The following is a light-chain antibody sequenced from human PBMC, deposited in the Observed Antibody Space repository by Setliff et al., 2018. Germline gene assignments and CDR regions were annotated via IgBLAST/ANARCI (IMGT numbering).Light chain of an antibody. Sequence: QSALPQPASVSGSPGQSITISCTGTSSDIGGYNYVSWYQQHAGKAPKVMIYDVSNRPSGVSDRFSGSKSGNTASLTISGLQTEDEADYYCSSYTSTSTLDWVFGGGTKVTVL. V-gene: IGLV2-14*03. CDR1: SSDIGGYNY. J-gene: IGLJ3*02. CDR3: SSYTSTSTLDWV. CDR2: DVS.